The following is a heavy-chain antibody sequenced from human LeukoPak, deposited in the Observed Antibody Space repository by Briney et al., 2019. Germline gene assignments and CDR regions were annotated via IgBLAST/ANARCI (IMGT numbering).Heavy chain of an antibody. CDR3: AQSNWFCTTSCFTIDN. V-gene: IGHV3-23*01. CDR1: GFIFTSYA. Sequence: PGGSLRLSCAASGFIFTSYAMTWVSQAPGKGLEWVSSISGTGSTTFYADSVKGRFTISRDNSNNTLFLQMKSLRAEDTAVYYCAQSNWFCTTSCFTIDNWGQGTLVTVSS. J-gene: IGHJ4*02. D-gene: IGHD2-2*01. CDR2: ISGTGSTT.